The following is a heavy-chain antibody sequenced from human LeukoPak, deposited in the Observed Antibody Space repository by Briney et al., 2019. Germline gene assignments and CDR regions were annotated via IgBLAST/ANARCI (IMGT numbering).Heavy chain of an antibody. CDR1: GFTFSSYS. V-gene: IGHV3-21*01. CDR2: ISSSSSYI. D-gene: IGHD6-13*01. CDR3: ARDEGIAAAGTPVDY. J-gene: IGHJ4*02. Sequence: PGGSLRLSCAASGFTFSSYSMNWVSQAPGKGREWVSSISSSSSYIYYAYSVKGGFTISRDNAKNSLYLQMNSLRAEDTAVYYCARDEGIAAAGTPVDYWGQGTLVTVSS.